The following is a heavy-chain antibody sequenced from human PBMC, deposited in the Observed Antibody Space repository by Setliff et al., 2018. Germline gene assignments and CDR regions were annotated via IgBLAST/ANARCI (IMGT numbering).Heavy chain of an antibody. CDR1: GGTFSSYA. Sequence: SVKVSCKASGGTFSSYAISWVRQAPGQGLEWMGGIIPILGIANYAQKFQGRVTITRDTSASTVYMELSSLRSEDTAMYYCARGEAIVVVVDAEGNWFDPWGQGTLVTVSS. CDR2: IIPILGIA. J-gene: IGHJ5*02. CDR3: ARGEAIVVVVDAEGNWFDP. V-gene: IGHV1-69*10. D-gene: IGHD2-15*01.